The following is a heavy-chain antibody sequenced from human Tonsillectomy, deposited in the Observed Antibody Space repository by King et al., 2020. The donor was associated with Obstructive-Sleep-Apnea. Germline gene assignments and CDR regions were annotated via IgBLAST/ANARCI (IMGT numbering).Heavy chain of an antibody. CDR3: AKDFSSGWYGPIDH. CDR2: ISWNSGRI. CDR1: GFTFDDYA. V-gene: IGHV3-9*01. D-gene: IGHD6-19*01. J-gene: IGHJ4*02. Sequence: VRLVESGGGLVQPGRSLRLSCAASGFTFDDYAMHWVRQAPGKGLKWVSGISWNSGRIGYADSVKGRFTVSRDNAKNFLYLQMNSLRAEDTALYYCAKDFSSGWYGPIDHWGQGTLVTVSS.